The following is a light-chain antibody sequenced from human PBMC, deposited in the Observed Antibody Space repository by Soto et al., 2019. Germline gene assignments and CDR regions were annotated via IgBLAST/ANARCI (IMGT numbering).Light chain of an antibody. J-gene: IGKJ4*01. Sequence: IVLTQSPATLSLSPGERATLSCTASQHVTTTYIAWYQQKFGQAPRLLIYGASTRATGTPGRFTGGGFGTDFPITSSRVEPEDFAVYYCQQYDSSFTFGGGTKVEMK. V-gene: IGKV3-20*01. CDR3: QQYDSSFT. CDR1: QHVTTTY. CDR2: GAS.